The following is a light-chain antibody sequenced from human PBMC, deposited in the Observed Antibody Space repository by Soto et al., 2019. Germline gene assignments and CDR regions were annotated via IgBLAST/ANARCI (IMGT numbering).Light chain of an antibody. J-gene: IGKJ2*01. CDR3: QQRSNWPPYT. CDR2: DAS. Sequence: EIVMTQSPATLSLSPVERATLSCRASRSVSSYLAWYQQKPGQAPRLLIYDASNRATGIPARFSGSGSGTDFTLTISSLEPEDFAVYYCQQRSNWPPYTFVQGTKLEIK. CDR1: RSVSSY. V-gene: IGKV3-11*01.